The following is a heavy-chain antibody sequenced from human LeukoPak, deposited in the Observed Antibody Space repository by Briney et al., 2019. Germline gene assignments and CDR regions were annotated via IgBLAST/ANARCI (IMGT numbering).Heavy chain of an antibody. CDR2: MTGSGGST. V-gene: IGHV3-23*01. CDR1: GFTVSTYA. CDR3: ARDQEAEYFQH. Sequence: GGSLRLSCAASGFTVSTYAMSWVRQAPGKGLEWVSSMTGSGGSTYYADSVKGRFTISRDNSKNTLYVQMNSLRAEDTAVYYCARDQEAEYFQHWGQGTLVTVSS. J-gene: IGHJ1*01.